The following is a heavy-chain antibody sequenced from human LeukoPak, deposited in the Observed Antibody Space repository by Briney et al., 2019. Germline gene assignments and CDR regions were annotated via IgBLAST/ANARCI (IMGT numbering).Heavy chain of an antibody. Sequence: GGSLRLSCAASGFTFRSYGMNWVRQAPGKGLEWVSSISSSSSYIYYADSVKGRFTISRDNAKNSLYLQMNSLRAEDTAVYYCARDVCSGGSCYYFDYWGQGTLVTVSS. V-gene: IGHV3-21*01. D-gene: IGHD2-15*01. CDR2: ISSSSSYI. CDR3: ARDVCSGGSCYYFDY. J-gene: IGHJ4*02. CDR1: GFTFRSYG.